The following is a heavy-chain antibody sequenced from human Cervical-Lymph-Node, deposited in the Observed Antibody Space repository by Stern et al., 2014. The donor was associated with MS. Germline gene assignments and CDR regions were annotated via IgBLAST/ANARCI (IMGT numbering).Heavy chain of an antibody. J-gene: IGHJ4*02. Sequence: VQLVESGGGVVPPGRSLRLSCAVSGFTFRRYGMYWVRQAPGKGLQWVALISYDGRKDYYADAVKGRITVSRYNSRNTLYLEMNTLRAEDTAVYYCAKGQDYGDHVFDSWGQGTLVTVSS. CDR2: ISYDGRKD. D-gene: IGHD4-17*01. V-gene: IGHV3-30*18. CDR1: GFTFRRYG. CDR3: AKGQDYGDHVFDS.